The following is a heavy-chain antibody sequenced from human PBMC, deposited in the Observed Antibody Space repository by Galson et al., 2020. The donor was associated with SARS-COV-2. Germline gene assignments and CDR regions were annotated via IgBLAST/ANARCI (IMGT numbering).Heavy chain of an antibody. V-gene: IGHV3-30*18. Sequence: GGSLRLSCAASGFTFSSYGMHWVRQAPGKGLEWVAVISYDGSNKYYADPVKGRFTISRDNSKNTLYLQMNSLRAEDTAVYYCAKERRYYDILTGYSAQPHDFYYYGMDVWGQGTTVTVSS. J-gene: IGHJ6*02. CDR1: GFTFSSYG. CDR3: AKERRYYDILTGYSAQPHDFYYYGMDV. CDR2: ISYDGSNK. D-gene: IGHD3-9*01.